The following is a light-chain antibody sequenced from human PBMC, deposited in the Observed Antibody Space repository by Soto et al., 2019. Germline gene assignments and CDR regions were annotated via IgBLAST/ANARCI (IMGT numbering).Light chain of an antibody. CDR1: HPLARY. CDR2: DAS. J-gene: IGKJ3*01. Sequence: DIQMPQSPTSLSASVGDSVTIACRASHPLARYLHWYQHRPGKAPKLLIYDASTLQRGVPSRFSGSGSGTGFNLSINSLQTEDFANDYCQQSYSTPLTFGPGTKVDI. V-gene: IGKV1-39*01. CDR3: QQSYSTPLT.